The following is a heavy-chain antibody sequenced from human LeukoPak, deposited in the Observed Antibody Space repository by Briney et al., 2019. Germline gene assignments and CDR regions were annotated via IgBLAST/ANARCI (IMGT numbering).Heavy chain of an antibody. CDR2: ITGSGGST. CDR3: AKNGDRGAYCTGGTCYPYFYYYMDV. V-gene: IGHV3-23*01. J-gene: IGHJ6*03. D-gene: IGHD2-15*01. CDR1: GITFSSYG. Sequence: GGSLRLSCAASGITFSSYGMSWVRQAPGKGLEWVSAITGSGGSTYYADSVKGRFTISRDNSKNTLYLQMNSLRAEETAVYYCAKNGDRGAYCTGGTCYPYFYYYMDVWGKGTTVTI.